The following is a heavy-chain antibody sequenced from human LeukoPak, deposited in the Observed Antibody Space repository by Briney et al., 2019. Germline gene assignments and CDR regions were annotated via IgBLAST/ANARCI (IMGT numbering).Heavy chain of an antibody. V-gene: IGHV3-23*01. J-gene: IGHJ4*02. CDR2: IGTSASST. D-gene: IGHD7-27*01. CDR3: AKDPNWDRGY. CDR1: GFTFSSYT. Sequence: PGGSLRLSCATSGFTFSSYTMTLLRQAPGKGLEYVSGIGTSASSTTYADSVKGRFIISRDNSKNALYLQMNSLRVEDTAVYYCAKDPNWDRGYWGQGTLVTVSS.